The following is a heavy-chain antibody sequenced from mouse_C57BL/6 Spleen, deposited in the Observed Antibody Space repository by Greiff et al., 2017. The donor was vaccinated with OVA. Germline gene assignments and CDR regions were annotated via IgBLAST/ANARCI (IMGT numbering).Heavy chain of an antibody. Sequence: VKLMESGPGLVAPSQSLSITCTVSGFSLTSSGVSWVRQPPGQGLEWLGVIWGDGSTNYHSALISRLSISKDNSKSQVFLKLNSLQTDDTATYYCAIYPDAMDYWGQGTSVTVSS. CDR3: AIYPDAMDY. V-gene: IGHV2-3*01. CDR2: IWGDGST. CDR1: GFSLTSSG. J-gene: IGHJ4*01.